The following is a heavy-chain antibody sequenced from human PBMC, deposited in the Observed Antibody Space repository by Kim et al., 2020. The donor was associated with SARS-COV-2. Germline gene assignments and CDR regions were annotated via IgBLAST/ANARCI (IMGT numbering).Heavy chain of an antibody. CDR2: IYYSGST. V-gene: IGHV4-39*01. CDR1: GGSISSSSYY. D-gene: IGHD3-22*01. J-gene: IGHJ4*02. CDR3: AGGYDSSGYYTD. Sequence: SETLSLTCTVSGGSISSSSYYWGWIRQPPGKGLEWIGSIYYSGSTYYNPSLKSRVTISVDTSKNQFSLKLSSVTAADTAVYYCAGGYDSSGYYTDWGQGTLVTVSS.